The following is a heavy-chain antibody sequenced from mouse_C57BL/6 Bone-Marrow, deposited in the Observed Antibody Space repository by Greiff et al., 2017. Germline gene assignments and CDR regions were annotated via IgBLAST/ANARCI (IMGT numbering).Heavy chain of an antibody. CDR2: ISSGGSYT. D-gene: IGHD1-1*01. Sequence: EVQLVESGGDLVKPGGSLKLSCAASGFTFSSYGMSWVRQTPDKRLEWVATISSGGSYTYYTDSVKGRFTISRDNAKNTLYLQMSSLKSEDTAMYYCARHGITTVVAPAWFAYWGQGTLVTVSA. V-gene: IGHV5-6*01. CDR3: ARHGITTVVAPAWFAY. CDR1: GFTFSSYG. J-gene: IGHJ3*01.